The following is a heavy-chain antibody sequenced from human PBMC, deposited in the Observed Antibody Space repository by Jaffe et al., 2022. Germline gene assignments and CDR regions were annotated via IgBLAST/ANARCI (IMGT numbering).Heavy chain of an antibody. Sequence: QVQLVQSGAEVKKPGASMKVSCKASGYTFTAYYMHWVRLAPGQGLEWMGRINPNSGGTNYAQKFQGRVSMTRDTSITTAYMELSTLRSDDTAMYYCARFYCSGGNCYPDYWGQGTLVTVSS. CDR3: ARFYCSGGNCYPDY. V-gene: IGHV1-2*06. CDR1: GYTFTAYY. D-gene: IGHD2-15*01. CDR2: INPNSGGT. J-gene: IGHJ4*02.